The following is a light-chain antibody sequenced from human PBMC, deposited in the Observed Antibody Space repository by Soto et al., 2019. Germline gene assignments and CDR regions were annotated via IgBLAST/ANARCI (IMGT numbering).Light chain of an antibody. V-gene: IGKV1-17*01. Sequence: DIQMTQSPSSLSASVGDRVAVTCRASQGIGNDLDWFQQKPGKAPKRLIYAASSLQSGVPSRFSGSGFGTEFTLTISSLQPEDVATYYCLQHDSYPLTFGGGTKVEIK. CDR3: LQHDSYPLT. CDR1: QGIGND. J-gene: IGKJ4*01. CDR2: AAS.